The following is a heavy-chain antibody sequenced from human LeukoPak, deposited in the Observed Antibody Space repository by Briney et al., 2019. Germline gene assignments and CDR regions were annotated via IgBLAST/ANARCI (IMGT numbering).Heavy chain of an antibody. Sequence: PGGSLRLSCAASGFTFSSYSMNWVRQAPGKGLEWVSSISSSSSYIYYADSVKGRFTISRDNAKNSLYLQMNSLRAEDTAVYYCAGGYSTDNWFDPWGQGTLVTVSS. CDR2: ISSSSSYI. D-gene: IGHD6-13*01. CDR1: GFTFSSYS. CDR3: AGGYSTDNWFDP. V-gene: IGHV3-21*01. J-gene: IGHJ5*02.